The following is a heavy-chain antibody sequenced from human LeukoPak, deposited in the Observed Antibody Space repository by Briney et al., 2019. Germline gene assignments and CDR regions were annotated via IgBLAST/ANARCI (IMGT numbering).Heavy chain of an antibody. V-gene: IGHV4-39*07. CDR2: IFYTGST. J-gene: IGHJ3*02. D-gene: IGHD6-19*01. CDR3: ARGGGSGWYGDAFDI. Sequence: SETLSLTCTVSSGSISTSNYYWGWVRQPPGKALEWIGNIFYTGSTYYSPSLKSRVTISLDTSRNQFSLRLNSVTAADTAVYYCARGGGSGWYGDAFDIWGQGTMVTVSS. CDR1: SGSISTSNYY.